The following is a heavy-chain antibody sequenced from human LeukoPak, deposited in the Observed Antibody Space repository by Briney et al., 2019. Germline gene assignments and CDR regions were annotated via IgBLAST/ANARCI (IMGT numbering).Heavy chain of an antibody. CDR2: IYYSGST. CDR1: GGSISSGDYY. D-gene: IGHD5-18*01. CDR3: ARGQRGYSYGYDD. Sequence: SSETLSLTCTVSGGSISSGDYYWSWIRQPPGKGLEWIGYIYYSGSTYYNPSLKSRVTISVDTSKNQFSLKLSSVTAADTAVYYCARGQRGYSYGYDDWGQGTLVTVSS. J-gene: IGHJ4*02. V-gene: IGHV4-30-4*02.